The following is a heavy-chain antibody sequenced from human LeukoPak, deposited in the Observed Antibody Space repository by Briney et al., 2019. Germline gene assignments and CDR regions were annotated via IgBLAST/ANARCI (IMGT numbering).Heavy chain of an antibody. V-gene: IGHV1-18*01. CDR3: ASGERSDFYFDY. CDR2: ISAYNGNT. CDR1: GYTFTSYG. D-gene: IGHD3-10*01. J-gene: IGHJ4*02. Sequence: ASVKVSCKASGYTFTSYGISWVRQAPGLGLEWMGWISAYNGNTNYAQKLQGRVTMTTDTSTSTAYMELRSLRSDDTAVYYCASGERSDFYFDYWGQGTLVTVSS.